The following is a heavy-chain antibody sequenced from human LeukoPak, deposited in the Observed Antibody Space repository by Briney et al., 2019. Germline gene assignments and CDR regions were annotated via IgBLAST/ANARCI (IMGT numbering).Heavy chain of an antibody. CDR2: ISGSGGST. D-gene: IGHD3-10*01. Sequence: PGGSLRLSCAASGFTFSSYARSWVGQAPGRGVEWVSAISGSGGSTTYAASVKGRFTISRDNSKNTLSFQMNSLRPEDPAENYCGKGGGGYYGSGSYYNEDFDYWGQGTLVTVSS. V-gene: IGHV3-23*01. CDR3: GKGGGGYYGSGSYYNEDFDY. J-gene: IGHJ4*02. CDR1: GFTFSSYA.